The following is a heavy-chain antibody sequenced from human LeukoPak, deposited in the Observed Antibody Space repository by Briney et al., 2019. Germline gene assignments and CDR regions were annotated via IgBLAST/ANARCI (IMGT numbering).Heavy chain of an antibody. CDR3: ARPGIAVTDAFDI. Sequence: GGSLRLSCAASGFTFSSYGMHWVRQAPGKGLEWVAVISYDGSNKYYADSVKGRFTISRDNSKNTLYLQMNSLRAEDTAVYYCARPGIAVTDAFDIWGQGTMVTVSS. CDR2: ISYDGSNK. J-gene: IGHJ3*02. V-gene: IGHV3-30*03. CDR1: GFTFSSYG. D-gene: IGHD6-19*01.